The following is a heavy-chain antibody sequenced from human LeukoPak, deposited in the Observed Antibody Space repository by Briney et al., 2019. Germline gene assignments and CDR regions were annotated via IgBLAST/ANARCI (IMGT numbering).Heavy chain of an antibody. V-gene: IGHV3-21*01. CDR2: ITSSSSHT. CDR3: ARDPYSGGYGADYYYYMDV. CDR1: GFIFSSYN. J-gene: IGHJ6*03. D-gene: IGHD1-26*01. Sequence: GGSLRLSCSASGFIFSSYNMNWVRQAPGQALEWVSSITSSSSHTFYADSVRGRYTIFRDNAQKSLYLQMDSLTAEDTAVYYCARDPYSGGYGADYYYYMDVWGKGTTVTVSS.